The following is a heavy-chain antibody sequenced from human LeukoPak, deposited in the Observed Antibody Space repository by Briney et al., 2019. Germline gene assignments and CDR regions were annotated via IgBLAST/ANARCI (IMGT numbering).Heavy chain of an antibody. CDR1: GASISGGTYY. J-gene: IGHJ4*02. D-gene: IGHD1-26*01. CDR3: ARRGGSGRAFDY. CDR2: IYYTGST. V-gene: IGHV4-39*01. Sequence: PSETLSLTCSVSGASISGGTYYWAWIRQPPGKGPEWIGSIYYTGSTYDNPSLKSRVTISVDTSKNQFSLKLSSVTAADTAVYYCARRGGSGRAFDYWGQGTLVTVSS.